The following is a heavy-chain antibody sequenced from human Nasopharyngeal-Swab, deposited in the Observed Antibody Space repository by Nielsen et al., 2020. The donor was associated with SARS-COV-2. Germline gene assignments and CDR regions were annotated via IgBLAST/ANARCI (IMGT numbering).Heavy chain of an antibody. D-gene: IGHD2-2*01. V-gene: IGHV1-18*01. Sequence: ASVKVSCKASGYTFTSYGISWVRQAPGQGLEWMGWISAYNGRTYYAQKFQGRVTITADKSTSTAYMELSSLRSEDTAVYYCARPIGGPGEYQLHGSYYYYGMDVWGQGTTVTVSS. CDR1: GYTFTSYG. J-gene: IGHJ6*02. CDR3: ARPIGGPGEYQLHGSYYYYGMDV. CDR2: ISAYNGRT.